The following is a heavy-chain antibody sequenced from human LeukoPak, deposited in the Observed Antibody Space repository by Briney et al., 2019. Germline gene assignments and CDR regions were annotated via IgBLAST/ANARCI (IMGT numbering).Heavy chain of an antibody. J-gene: IGHJ4*02. CDR1: GGSISSGDYY. CDR2: IYYSGST. D-gene: IGHD2-21*01. CDR3: AREGESYLIDY. Sequence: SRTLSLTCTVSGGSISSGDYYWSWIRQPPGKGLEWIGYIYYSGSTYYNPSLKSRVTISVDTSKNQFSLKLSSVTAADTAVYYCAREGESYLIDYWGQGTLVTVSS. V-gene: IGHV4-30-4*08.